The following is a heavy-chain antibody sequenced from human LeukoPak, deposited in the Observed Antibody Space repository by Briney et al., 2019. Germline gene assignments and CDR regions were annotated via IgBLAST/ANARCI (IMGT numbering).Heavy chain of an antibody. J-gene: IGHJ4*02. D-gene: IGHD3-10*01. Sequence: SETLSLTCAVYGGSFSGYYWSWIRQPPGKGLEWIGEINHSGSTNYNPSLKSRVTISVDTSKNQFSLKLSSVTAADTAVYYCARGGAMVRGVRNKFDYWGQGTLATVSS. CDR1: GGSFSGYY. V-gene: IGHV4-34*01. CDR2: INHSGST. CDR3: ARGGAMVRGVRNKFDY.